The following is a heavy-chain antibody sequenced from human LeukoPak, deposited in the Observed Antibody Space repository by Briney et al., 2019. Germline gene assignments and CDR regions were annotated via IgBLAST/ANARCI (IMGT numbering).Heavy chain of an antibody. CDR3: AREGASGGWFDP. CDR1: GYTFTSYD. CDR2: MNPNSGNT. V-gene: IGHV1-8*01. J-gene: IGHJ5*02. Sequence: ASVKVSCKASGYTFTSYDINWVRQATGQGLEWMGWMNPNSGNTGYAQKFQGRVTMTRNTSISTAYMELSSLRSEDTAVYYCAREGASGGWFDPWGQGTLVNVSS. D-gene: IGHD1-26*01.